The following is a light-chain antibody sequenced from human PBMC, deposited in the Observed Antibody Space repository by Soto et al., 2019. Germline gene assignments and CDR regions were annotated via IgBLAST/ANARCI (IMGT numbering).Light chain of an antibody. J-gene: IGLJ1*01. Sequence: QSVLTQPASVSGSPGQSITISCTGTSSDVGGHDYVSWYQQHPGKAPKLIIYEVRNRPSGVSNRFSGSKSGNTASLTISGLRAEDEADYYCSSYSSTTLVFGTGTKVTVL. CDR3: SSYSSTTLV. V-gene: IGLV2-14*01. CDR2: EVR. CDR1: SSDVGGHDY.